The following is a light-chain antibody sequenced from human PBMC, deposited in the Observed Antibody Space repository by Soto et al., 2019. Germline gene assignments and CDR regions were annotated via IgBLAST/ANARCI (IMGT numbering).Light chain of an antibody. CDR3: QQYNSYSGT. CDR2: DAS. Sequence: DLPMTQSPSTLSASVGDRVTITCRASQSISSWLAWYQQKPGKAPKLLIYDASSLESGVPSRFSGSGSGTEFTLTISSLQPDDFATYYCQQYNSYSGTFGQATKVEIK. J-gene: IGKJ1*01. V-gene: IGKV1-5*01. CDR1: QSISSW.